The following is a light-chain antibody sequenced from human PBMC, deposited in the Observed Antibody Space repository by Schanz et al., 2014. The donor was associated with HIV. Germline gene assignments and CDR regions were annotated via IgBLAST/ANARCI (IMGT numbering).Light chain of an antibody. CDR2: END. CDR3: GTWDSGLSVYV. Sequence: QSVLTQPPSVSAAPGRKVTISCSGSSSDIGNYHVSWYQQLPGTAPKLLIYENDKRPSGIPDRFAGSKSGTSATLVITGLQTADEADYYCGTWDSGLSVYVFGTGTKLTVL. J-gene: IGLJ1*01. V-gene: IGLV1-51*01. CDR1: SSDIGNYH.